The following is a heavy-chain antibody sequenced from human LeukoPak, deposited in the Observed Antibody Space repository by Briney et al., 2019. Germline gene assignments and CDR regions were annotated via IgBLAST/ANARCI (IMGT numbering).Heavy chain of an antibody. CDR1: GGSVSSYY. J-gene: IGHJ4*02. Sequence: SETLSLTCTVSGGSVSSYYWSWIRQPPGKGLEWIGYIHSSGSTKYSPSLKSRVTISVDTSKNQFSLKLSSVTAADTVVYYCARVPFYDSSGVFWGQGTLVTVSS. V-gene: IGHV4-59*08. CDR3: ARVPFYDSSGVF. CDR2: IHSSGST. D-gene: IGHD3-22*01.